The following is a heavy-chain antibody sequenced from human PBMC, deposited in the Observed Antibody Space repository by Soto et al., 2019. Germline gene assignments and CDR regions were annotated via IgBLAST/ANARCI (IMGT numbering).Heavy chain of an antibody. V-gene: IGHV1-69*01. CDR3: ARERGYCSGGSCNWFDP. D-gene: IGHD2-15*01. CDR1: GGTFSSYA. J-gene: IGHJ5*02. CDR2: IIPIFGTA. Sequence: QVQLVQSGAEVKKPGSSVKVSCKASGGTFSSYAISWVRQAPGQGLEWMGGIIPIFGTANYAQKFQGRVTITADESTSTAYMELSSLRSEDTAMYYCARERGYCSGGSCNWFDPWGQGTLVTVSS.